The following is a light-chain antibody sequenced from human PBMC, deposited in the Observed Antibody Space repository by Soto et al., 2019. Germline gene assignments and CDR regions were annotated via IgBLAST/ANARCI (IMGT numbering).Light chain of an antibody. V-gene: IGKV1-39*01. Sequence: EIRMTQSPSSLSASVGDRATISCRASQSISIYLHWYQQKPGKAPKLLIYGASSRQSGVPSRFSGSGSGTEFTLTISSLQPEDFATYYCQQTSSTPQTFGGGTKVDIK. CDR1: QSISIY. J-gene: IGKJ4*01. CDR3: QQTSSTPQT. CDR2: GAS.